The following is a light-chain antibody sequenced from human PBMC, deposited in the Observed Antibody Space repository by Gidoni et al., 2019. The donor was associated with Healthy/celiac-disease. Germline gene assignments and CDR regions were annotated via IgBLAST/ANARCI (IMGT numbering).Light chain of an antibody. Sequence: DIQMTQSPSTLSASVGDRVTITSRASQSISSWLAWYQQNPGKAPKLLIYKASSLESGVPSRFSGSGSGTEFTLTISSLQPDDFATYYCQQYNSYSPWTFGQGTKVEIK. CDR3: QQYNSYSPWT. J-gene: IGKJ1*01. V-gene: IGKV1-5*03. CDR2: KAS. CDR1: QSISSW.